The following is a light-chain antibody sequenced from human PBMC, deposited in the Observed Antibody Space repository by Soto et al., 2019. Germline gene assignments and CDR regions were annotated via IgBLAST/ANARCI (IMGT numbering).Light chain of an antibody. CDR3: QQHNNWPWT. V-gene: IGKV3-15*01. Sequence: EIVMTQSPATLSVSPGERATLSCRASQSVSGYLAWYQQKPGQAPRPLIYDTSTRATGIPARFSGSGSGTEFTLTISSLQSEDFAVYYCQQHNNWPWTFGQGTKVDI. CDR2: DTS. J-gene: IGKJ1*01. CDR1: QSVSGY.